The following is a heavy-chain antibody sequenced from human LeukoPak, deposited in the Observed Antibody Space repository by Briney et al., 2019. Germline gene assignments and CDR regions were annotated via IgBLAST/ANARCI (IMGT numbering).Heavy chain of an antibody. Sequence: ASVKVSCKASGYTFSTYGVSWLRQAPGQGLEWMGWISGYNDDTNSVQKFQARVTLTKDTSTNTAYMELRSLTTDDTAVYYCARGVATGWEFFDFWGQGTLVTVSS. V-gene: IGHV1-18*01. D-gene: IGHD6-19*01. CDR3: ARGVATGWEFFDF. CDR1: GYTFSTYG. J-gene: IGHJ4*02. CDR2: ISGYNDDT.